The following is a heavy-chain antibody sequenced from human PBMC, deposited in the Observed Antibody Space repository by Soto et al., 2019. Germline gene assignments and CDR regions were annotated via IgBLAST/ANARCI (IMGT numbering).Heavy chain of an antibody. Sequence: ASVKVSCKASRYTFISYDINWVRQAPGQGLEWMGWMNPSSANTGYAQKFQGRISMTRNTSMNTAYMELNSLASEDTAVYYCTRGQEVWWNAGPLGLHGLDVWGQGTTVTVSS. CDR2: MNPSSANT. CDR3: TRGQEVWWNAGPLGLHGLDV. D-gene: IGHD3-16*01. V-gene: IGHV1-8*01. J-gene: IGHJ6*02. CDR1: RYTFISYD.